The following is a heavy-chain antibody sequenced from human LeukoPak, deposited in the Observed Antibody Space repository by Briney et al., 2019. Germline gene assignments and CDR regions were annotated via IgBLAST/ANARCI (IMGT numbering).Heavy chain of an antibody. CDR2: IWIGNIYYSEST. J-gene: IGHJ4*02. Sequence: SETLSLTCTVSGDSISSSSYYWGWIRQPPGKGLEWIGSIWIGNIYYSESTYYNPSLKSRVTISMDTSKNQFSLKLTSVTAADTAVYYCARDLPYDSDYWGRGTLVTVSS. CDR1: GDSISSSSYY. V-gene: IGHV4-39*07. D-gene: IGHD3-9*01. CDR3: ARDLPYDSDY.